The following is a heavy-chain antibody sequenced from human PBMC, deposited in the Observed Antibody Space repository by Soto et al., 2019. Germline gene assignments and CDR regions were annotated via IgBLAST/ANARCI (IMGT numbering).Heavy chain of an antibody. CDR1: GYTFTNHG. J-gene: IGHJ4*02. Sequence: QVQLVQSGAEVKKPGASVKVFCKASGYTFTNHGISWVRQAPGHGLEWMGWVSAYTGETKYAQSLQGRVTMTTDTSTNTAYMELRSLSSDDTAVFYCALDSPSSGLLGTNYWGQGTLVTVSS. D-gene: IGHD3-22*01. CDR3: ALDSPSSGLLGTNY. CDR2: VSAYTGET. V-gene: IGHV1-18*01.